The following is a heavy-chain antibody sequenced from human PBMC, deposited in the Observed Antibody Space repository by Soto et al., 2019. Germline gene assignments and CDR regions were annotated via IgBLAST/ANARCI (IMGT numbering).Heavy chain of an antibody. D-gene: IGHD6-13*01. CDR1: GGSFSGYY. V-gene: IGHV4-34*01. CDR2: INHSGST. Sequence: NPSETLSLTCAVYGGSFSGYYWSWIRQPPGKGLEWIGEINHSGSTNYNPSLKSRVAISVDTSKNQFSLKLSSVTAADTAVYYCARGRRYSSSGKDDAFDIWGQGTMVTVSS. J-gene: IGHJ3*02. CDR3: ARGRRYSSSGKDDAFDI.